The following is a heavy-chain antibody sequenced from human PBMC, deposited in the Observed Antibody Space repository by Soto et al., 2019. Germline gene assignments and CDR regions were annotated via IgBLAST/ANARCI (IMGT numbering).Heavy chain of an antibody. J-gene: IGHJ6*02. V-gene: IGHV1-2*04. CDR2: INPNSGGT. CDR1: GYTFTGYY. Sequence: ASVKVSCKASGYTFTGYYMHWVRQAPGQGLEWMGWINPNSGGTNYAQKFQGWVTMTRDTSISTAYMELSRLRSDDTAVYYCARGQWGSSSSYYYYGMDVWGQGTTVTVSS. D-gene: IGHD6-6*01. CDR3: ARGQWGSSSSYYYYGMDV.